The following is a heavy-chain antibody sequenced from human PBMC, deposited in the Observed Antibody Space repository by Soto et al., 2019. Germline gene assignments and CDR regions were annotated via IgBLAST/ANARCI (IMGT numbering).Heavy chain of an antibody. CDR1: GFTFNSYA. D-gene: IGHD5-18*01. V-gene: IGHV3-30*04. CDR3: TRTRGYSYGVEGYDAFDI. Sequence: QVQLVESGGGEVQPGRSLRLSCTASGFTFNSYAIHWVRQAPGKGLEWVTYISYDGTNKYYADSVKGRFTISRDNSQNTMYLRMNSLRAEDTAVYYCTRTRGYSYGVEGYDAFDIWGQGTMVTVSS. CDR2: ISYDGTNK. J-gene: IGHJ3*02.